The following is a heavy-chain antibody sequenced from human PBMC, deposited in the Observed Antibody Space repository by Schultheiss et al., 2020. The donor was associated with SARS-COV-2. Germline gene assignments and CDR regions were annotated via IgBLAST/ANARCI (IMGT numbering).Heavy chain of an antibody. D-gene: IGHD3-10*01. CDR2: ISGSGGST. Sequence: GRSLRLSCAASGFTVSSNYMSWVRQAPGKGLEWVSVISGSGGSTNYADSVKGRFTISRDNSKNTLSLHMDSLTAEDTAVYYCARVWFGYVMNWGQGTLVTVSS. CDR1: GFTVSSNY. CDR3: ARVWFGYVMN. V-gene: IGHV3-53*05. J-gene: IGHJ4*02.